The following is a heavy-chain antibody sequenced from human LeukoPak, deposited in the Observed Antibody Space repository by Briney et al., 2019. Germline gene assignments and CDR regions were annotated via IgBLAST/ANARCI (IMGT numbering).Heavy chain of an antibody. CDR2: INSDGSEG. CDR1: GFTFSGFW. Sequence: GGSLRLSCAVSGFTFSGFWMSWSRQAPGKGLEWVASINSDGSEGYYADVVKGRFTISRDNAKNTLYLQINSLRAEDTAVYYCARSSYSSSSSVWGQGTMVTVSS. J-gene: IGHJ3*01. V-gene: IGHV3-7*03. D-gene: IGHD6-6*01. CDR3: ARSSYSSSSSV.